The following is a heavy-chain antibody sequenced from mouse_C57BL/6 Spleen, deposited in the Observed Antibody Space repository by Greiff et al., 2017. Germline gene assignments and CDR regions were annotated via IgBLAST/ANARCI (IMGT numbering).Heavy chain of an antibody. CDR1: GYAFSSYW. CDR3: ARDSSGPYYFDD. V-gene: IGHV1-80*01. CDR2: IYPGDGDT. J-gene: IGHJ2*01. Sequence: QVQLQQSGAELVKPGASVKISCKASGYAFSSYWMNWVKQRPGKGLEWIGQIYPGDGDTNYNGKFKGKATLTADKSSSTAYMQLSSLTSEDSAVYFCARDSSGPYYFDDWGQGTTLTVSS. D-gene: IGHD3-2*02.